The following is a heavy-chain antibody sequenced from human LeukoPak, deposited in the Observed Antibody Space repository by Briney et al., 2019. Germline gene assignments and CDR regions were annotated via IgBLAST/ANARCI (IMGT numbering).Heavy chain of an antibody. V-gene: IGHV6-1*01. CDR1: GDIVSSNSAA. Sequence: QTLSLTCAISGDIVSSNSAAWNWIRQSPSRGLEWLGRTYYRSKWYYDYAVAVKSRISINPDTSKNQFSLQLSSVTPEDTAVYYCARDPVGGSTIFDYWGQGTLVTVSS. J-gene: IGHJ4*02. D-gene: IGHD1-26*01. CDR3: ARDPVGGSTIFDY. CDR2: TYYRSKWYY.